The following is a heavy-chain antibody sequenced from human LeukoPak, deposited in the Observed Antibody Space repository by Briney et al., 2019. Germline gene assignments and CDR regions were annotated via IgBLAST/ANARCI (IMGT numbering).Heavy chain of an antibody. J-gene: IGHJ4*02. CDR2: ISPNSGAT. CDR1: GYTFTGYF. V-gene: IGHV1-2*06. CDR3: ARRGHDGQNDY. Sequence: ALVKVSCKTSGYTFTGYFMHWVRQAPGQGLEWMGRISPNSGATNYAQKFQGRVTMTSDTSISTAYMELSSLTSDDTAVYYCARRGHDGQNDYWGQGTLVTVSS.